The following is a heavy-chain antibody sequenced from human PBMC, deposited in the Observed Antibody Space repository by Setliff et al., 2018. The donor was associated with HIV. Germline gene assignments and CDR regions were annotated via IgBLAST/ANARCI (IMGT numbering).Heavy chain of an antibody. CDR1: GYSFTSYT. V-gene: IGHV1-3*01. CDR2: INAGNGNT. CDR3: ARGKLWPDY. D-gene: IGHD3-10*01. Sequence: ASVKVSCKASGYSFTSYTIHWVRQAPGQRLEWMGWINAGNGNTKYSQKFRGRVTFTRDTSASTAYMELSGLGFEDTAVCYCARGKLWPDYWGQGTLVTVSS. J-gene: IGHJ4*02.